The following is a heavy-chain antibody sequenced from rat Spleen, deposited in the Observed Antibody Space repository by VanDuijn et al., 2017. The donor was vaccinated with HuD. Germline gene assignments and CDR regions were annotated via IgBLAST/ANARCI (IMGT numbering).Heavy chain of an antibody. D-gene: IGHD1-6*01. CDR1: GFTFSNYY. CDR3: AREYVDYAY. CDR2: ISPSGGNT. V-gene: IGHV5-25*01. Sequence: EVQLVESGGGLVQPGRSLKLSCAASGFTFSNYYMAWVRQAPTKGLEWVASISPSGGNTYYRDSVKGRFTVSRDNAKSTLYLQMDSLRSEDTATYYCAREYVDYAYWGQGVMVTVSS. J-gene: IGHJ2*01.